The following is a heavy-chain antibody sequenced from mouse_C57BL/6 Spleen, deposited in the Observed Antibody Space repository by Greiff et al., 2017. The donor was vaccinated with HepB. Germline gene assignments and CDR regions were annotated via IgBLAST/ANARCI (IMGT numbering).Heavy chain of an antibody. V-gene: IGHV1-64*01. CDR1: GYTFTSYW. CDR2: IHPNSGST. D-gene: IGHD4-1*02. CDR3: AREGSTGTSPYYFDY. Sequence: QVQLQQSGAELVKPGASVKLSCKASGYTFTSYWMHWVKQRPGQGLEWIGMIHPNSGSTNYNEKFKSKATLTVDKSSSTAYMQLSSLTSEDSAVYYCAREGSTGTSPYYFDYWGQGTTLTVSS. J-gene: IGHJ2*01.